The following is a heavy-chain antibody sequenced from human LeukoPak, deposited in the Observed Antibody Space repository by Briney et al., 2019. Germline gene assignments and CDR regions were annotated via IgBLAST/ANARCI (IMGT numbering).Heavy chain of an antibody. D-gene: IGHD2-2*01. CDR2: ISGSGGNT. CDR3: ARDTFQPGLIDS. J-gene: IGHJ4*02. Sequence: PGGSLRLSCAVSGITLSNYGMSWVRQVPGKGLEWVSGISGSGGNTYYAGSVRGRFTISRDDARKTLYLQLSSLRVEDTAVYYCARDTFQPGLIDSWGQGTLVTVSS. CDR1: GITLSNYG. V-gene: IGHV3-23*01.